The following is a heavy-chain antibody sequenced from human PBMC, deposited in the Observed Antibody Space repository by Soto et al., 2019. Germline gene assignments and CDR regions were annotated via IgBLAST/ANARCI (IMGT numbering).Heavy chain of an antibody. J-gene: IGHJ5*02. CDR3: ARGFGIAARPSWFDP. CDR2: ISSSSSTI. D-gene: IGHD6-6*01. CDR1: GFTFSSYS. V-gene: IGHV3-48*01. Sequence: GGSLRLSCAASGFTFSSYSMNWVRQAPGKGLEWVSYISSSSSTIYYADSVKGRFTISRDNAKNSLYLQMNSLRAEDTAVYYCARGFGIAARPSWFDPWGQGTLVTVSS.